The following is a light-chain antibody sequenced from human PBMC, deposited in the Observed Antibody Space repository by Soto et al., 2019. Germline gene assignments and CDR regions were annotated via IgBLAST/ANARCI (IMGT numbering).Light chain of an antibody. CDR3: QHYGGSFT. Sequence: EIVLTQSPGTLSLSPGERATLSCRASESVSRVYLSWYQHKPGQAPSLLIFGASSRATAIPDRFSGSGSGTDFTLTISRLEPEDFAVYYCQHYGGSFTFGQGTRLEIK. CDR1: ESVSRVY. V-gene: IGKV3-20*01. J-gene: IGKJ5*01. CDR2: GAS.